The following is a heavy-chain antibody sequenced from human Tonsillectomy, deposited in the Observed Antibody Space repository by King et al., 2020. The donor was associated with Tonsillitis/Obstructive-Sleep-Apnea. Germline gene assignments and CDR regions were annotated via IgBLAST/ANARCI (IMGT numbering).Heavy chain of an antibody. CDR3: ARQPYCSSTSCYVAGSWFDP. V-gene: IGHV4-39*01. CDR2: IYYDGST. Sequence: RQLQESGPGLVKPSETLSLTCTVSGGSISSSSYFWGWIRQPPGKGPEWIGSIYYDGSTYDNPSLKSRVTISVDTSKNQFSLKLSSVTAADTAVYYCARQPYCSSTSCYVAGSWFDPWGQGTLVTVSS. D-gene: IGHD2-2*01. J-gene: IGHJ5*02. CDR1: GGSISSSSYF.